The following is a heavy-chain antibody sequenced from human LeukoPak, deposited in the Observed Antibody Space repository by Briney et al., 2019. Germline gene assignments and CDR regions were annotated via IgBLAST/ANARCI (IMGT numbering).Heavy chain of an antibody. J-gene: IGHJ4*02. CDR3: ARDVWGSYRAAFGY. CDR1: GYTFSTYY. D-gene: IGHD3-16*02. CDR2: IIPSDGFT. Sequence: ASVKVSCKASGYTFSTYYVHWVRQAPGQGLEWMGMIIPSDGFTSYAQKFQGRVTMTRDTSISTAYMELSRLRSDDTAVYYCARDVWGSYRAAFGYWGQGTLVTVSS. V-gene: IGHV1-2*02.